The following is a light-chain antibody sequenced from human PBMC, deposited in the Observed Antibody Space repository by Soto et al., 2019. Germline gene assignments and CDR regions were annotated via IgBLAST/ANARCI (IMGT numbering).Light chain of an antibody. J-gene: IGKJ1*01. CDR2: YTS. V-gene: IGKV3-11*01. CDR1: QYVGTR. Sequence: EIVLSQSPATLSSSHGETATLSCRASQYVGTRLAWYQHKPGQAPRLLIYYTSNRATGIPARFSGSGSGTDFTLTISRLEPEDSAVYYCQQHGTPFGQGTKVDIK. CDR3: QQHGTP.